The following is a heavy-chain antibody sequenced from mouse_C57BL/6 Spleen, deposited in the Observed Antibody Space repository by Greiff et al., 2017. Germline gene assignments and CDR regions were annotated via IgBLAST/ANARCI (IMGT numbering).Heavy chain of an antibody. V-gene: IGHV1-64*01. CDR2: IYPNSGST. D-gene: IGHD2-12*01. CDR3: ARLGSYDGFAY. CDR1: GYTFTSYW. J-gene: IGHJ3*01. Sequence: VQLQQPGAELVKPGASVKLSCKASGYTFTSYWMHWVKQRPGQGLEWIGMIYPNSGSTNYNEKFKSKATLTVAKSSSSAYMQLSSLTSEDSAVYYCARLGSYDGFAYWGQGTLVTVSA.